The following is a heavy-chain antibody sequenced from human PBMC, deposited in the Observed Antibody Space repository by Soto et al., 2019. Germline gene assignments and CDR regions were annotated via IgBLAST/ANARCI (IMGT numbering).Heavy chain of an antibody. CDR1: GYTFTSFY. CDR3: ARGLTSGDY. CDR2: INPNGGST. J-gene: IGHJ4*02. Sequence: QVQLVQSGAEVKNPGASVKVSCKASGYTFTSFYIHWVRQAPGQGLEWMSIINPNGGSTNYAQNLHGRVTLTRDTSTNTVYMELSRLRSEDTAVYYCARGLTSGDYWGQGTLVTVSS. V-gene: IGHV1-46*01.